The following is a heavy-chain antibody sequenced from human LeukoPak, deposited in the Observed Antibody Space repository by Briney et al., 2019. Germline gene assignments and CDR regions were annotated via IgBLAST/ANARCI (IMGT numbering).Heavy chain of an antibody. CDR3: ARGVSGSYDY. CDR1: GGSISSYY. D-gene: IGHD1-26*01. Sequence: PSENLSLTCTVSGGSISSYYWSWIRQPPGKGLEWIGYISYSRRIDYNPSLKSRVTISVDTSKNQFSLNLSSVTAADTAVYYCARGVSGSYDYWGQGTLVTVSS. V-gene: IGHV4-59*01. CDR2: ISYSRRI. J-gene: IGHJ4*02.